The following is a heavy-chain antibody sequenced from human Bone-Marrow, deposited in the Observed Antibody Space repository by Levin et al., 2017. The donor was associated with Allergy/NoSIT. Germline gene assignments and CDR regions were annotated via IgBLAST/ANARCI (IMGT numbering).Heavy chain of an antibody. D-gene: IGHD3-10*01. CDR1: GYTFDDHG. J-gene: IGHJ4*02. CDR3: AGEKLWFGEFQANFYYFDD. Sequence: GGSLRLSCAASGYTFDDHGMTWVRQVPGKGLEWVSGINWNGADTGYADSVRGRFTISRDNAKNSLYLEMNSLRAEDTALYFCAGEKLWFGEFQANFYYFDDWGQGTLVTVSS. CDR2: INWNGADT. V-gene: IGHV3-20*04.